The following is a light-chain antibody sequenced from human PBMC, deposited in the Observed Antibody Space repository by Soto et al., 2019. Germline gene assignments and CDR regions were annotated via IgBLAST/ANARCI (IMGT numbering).Light chain of an antibody. CDR2: DAS. J-gene: IGKJ2*01. CDR3: QQRSNWPRRT. Sequence: TXSXXPGEXATLXCRASQSVXXYLAWYQPKPGQAPRLLIYDASNRATGIPARFSGSXXGTXXXLTISSLEPEDFAVYYCQQRSNWPRRTFGQGTKLEXK. V-gene: IGKV3-11*01. CDR1: QSVXXY.